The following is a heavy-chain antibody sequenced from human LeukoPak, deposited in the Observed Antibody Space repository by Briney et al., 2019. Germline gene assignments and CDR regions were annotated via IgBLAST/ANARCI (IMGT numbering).Heavy chain of an antibody. V-gene: IGHV3-74*01. D-gene: IGHD2/OR15-2a*01. Sequence: GGSLRLSCAASGNYWVHWVRQAPGKGLVWVSHINSDGSWTSYADSVKGRFTISKDNAKNTVYLQMNSLRAEDTAVYYCVSFYETYWGRGTLVTVSS. CDR2: INSDGSWT. J-gene: IGHJ4*02. CDR3: VSFYETY. CDR1: GNYW.